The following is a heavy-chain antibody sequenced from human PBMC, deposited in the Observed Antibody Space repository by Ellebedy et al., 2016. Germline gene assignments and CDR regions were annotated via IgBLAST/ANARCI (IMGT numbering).Heavy chain of an antibody. V-gene: IGHV3-7*01. CDR3: ARFRKWELPRD. CDR1: GFTFTSYW. D-gene: IGHD1-26*01. CDR2: IKQDGSEK. Sequence: GGSLRLSXAASGFTFTSYWKAWVRQAPVKGLEWVANIKQDGSEKYYVDSVKGRFTISRDNTKNSLYLQMNSLRAEDTTVYYCARFRKWELPRDWGQGTLVTVSS. J-gene: IGHJ4*02.